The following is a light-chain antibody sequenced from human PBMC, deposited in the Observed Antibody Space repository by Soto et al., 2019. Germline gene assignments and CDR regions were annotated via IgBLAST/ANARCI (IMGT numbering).Light chain of an antibody. Sequence: EIVLTQSPGTLSLSPGERATLSCRASQSVYTNYLAWYQQKPGQAPRLLIYGASRPATGIPDRFSGSGSETDFTVTISRLEPEDFAVYYCQHYVSSPPVYTFGQGTKLEI. CDR3: QHYVSSPPVYT. J-gene: IGKJ2*01. V-gene: IGKV3-20*01. CDR2: GAS. CDR1: QSVYTNY.